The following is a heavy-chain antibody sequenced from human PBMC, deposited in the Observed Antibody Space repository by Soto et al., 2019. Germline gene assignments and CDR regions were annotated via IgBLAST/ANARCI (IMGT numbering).Heavy chain of an antibody. J-gene: IGHJ4*02. V-gene: IGHV1-18*01. D-gene: IGHD3-22*01. Sequence: ASVKVSCKASGYTFTSYGISWVRQAPGQGLEWMGWISAYNGNTNYAQKLQGRVTMTTDTSTSTAYMELSSLRSDDTAVYYCARDLGSYDSSGYCQFDYWGQGTLCTVAS. CDR2: ISAYNGNT. CDR3: ARDLGSYDSSGYCQFDY. CDR1: GYTFTSYG.